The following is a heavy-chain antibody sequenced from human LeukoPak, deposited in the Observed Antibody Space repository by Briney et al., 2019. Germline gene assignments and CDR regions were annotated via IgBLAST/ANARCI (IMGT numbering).Heavy chain of an antibody. J-gene: IGHJ4*02. Sequence: SETLSLTCSVSGGSISGYYGSWVRQPRGKGLEWIGYIHHSGSTNFNLSLKSRVTISVDTSKSQFSLKLSSVTAADTAVYYCARREKYEGYFDYWGQGTLVTVSS. CDR2: IHHSGST. V-gene: IGHV4-59*08. D-gene: IGHD2/OR15-2a*01. CDR1: GGSISGYY. CDR3: ARREKYEGYFDY.